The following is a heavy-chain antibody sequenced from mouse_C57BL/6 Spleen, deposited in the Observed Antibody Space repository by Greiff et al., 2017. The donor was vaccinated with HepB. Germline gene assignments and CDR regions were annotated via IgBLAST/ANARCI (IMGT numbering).Heavy chain of an antibody. CDR3: ARQRLDYDDAMDY. J-gene: IGHJ4*01. V-gene: IGHV5-9*01. D-gene: IGHD2-4*01. CDR2: ISGGGGNT. CDR1: GFTFSSYT. Sequence: EVQRVESGGGLVKPGGSLKLSCAASGFTFSSYTMSWVRQTPEKRLEWVATISGGGGNTYYPDSVKGRFTISRDNAKNTLYLQMSSLRSEDTALYYCARQRLDYDDAMDYWGQGTSVTVSS.